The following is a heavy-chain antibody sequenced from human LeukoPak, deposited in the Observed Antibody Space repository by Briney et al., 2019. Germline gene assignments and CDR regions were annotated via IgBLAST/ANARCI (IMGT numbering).Heavy chain of an antibody. D-gene: IGHD3-10*01. V-gene: IGHV3-9*01. CDR2: ISWNSGSI. Sequence: GRSLRLSCAASGFTFVDYAMHWVRQAPGKGLEWVSGISWNSGSIGYADSVKGRFTISRDNAKNSLYLQMNSLRAEDTALYYCATGGTMVRGVGFDPWGQGTLVTVSS. J-gene: IGHJ5*02. CDR3: ATGGTMVRGVGFDP. CDR1: GFTFVDYA.